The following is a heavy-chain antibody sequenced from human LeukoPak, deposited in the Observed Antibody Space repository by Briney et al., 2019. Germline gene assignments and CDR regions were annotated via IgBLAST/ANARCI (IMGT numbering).Heavy chain of an antibody. Sequence: GGSLRLSCAASEFTFSSYWMHWVRQAPGKGLVSVSRINGDGSRTDYADSVKGRFTISGDNAKNTLYLQMNSLRAEDTAVYYCARRAAVAGTADYWGQGTLVTVSS. CDR2: INGDGSRT. D-gene: IGHD6-19*01. V-gene: IGHV3-74*01. CDR3: ARRAAVAGTADY. CDR1: EFTFSSYW. J-gene: IGHJ4*02.